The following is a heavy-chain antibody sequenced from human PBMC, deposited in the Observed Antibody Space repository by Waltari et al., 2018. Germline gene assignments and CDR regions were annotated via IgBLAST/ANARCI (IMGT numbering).Heavy chain of an antibody. CDR2: IIPIFGTA. Sequence: QVQLVQSGAEVKTPGSSVKVSCKASGGPFSSYAISWVRQPPGQGLEWMGRIIPIFGTANYAQKFQGRVTITADESTSTAYMELSSLRSEDTAVYYCARSYYYDSSGYYSHFDYWGQGTLVTVSS. J-gene: IGHJ4*02. CDR1: GGPFSSYA. V-gene: IGHV1-69*15. CDR3: ARSYYYDSSGYYSHFDY. D-gene: IGHD3-22*01.